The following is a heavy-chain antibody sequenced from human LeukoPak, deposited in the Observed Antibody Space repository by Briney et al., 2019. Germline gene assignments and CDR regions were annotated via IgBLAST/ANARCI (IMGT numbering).Heavy chain of an antibody. CDR1: GFTFSSHA. Sequence: GGSLRLSCSASGFTFSSHAVNWVRQPPGKGLEWVSSISGGGGTTYYADSVKGRFTISRDNSKNTLYLQMNSLRAEDTAVYYCAKYSSGWSFDYWGQGTLVTVSS. J-gene: IGHJ4*02. CDR3: AKYSSGWSFDY. V-gene: IGHV3-23*01. D-gene: IGHD6-19*01. CDR2: ISGGGGTT.